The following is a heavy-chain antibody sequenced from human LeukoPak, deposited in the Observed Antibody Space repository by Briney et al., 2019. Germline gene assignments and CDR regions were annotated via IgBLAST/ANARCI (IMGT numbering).Heavy chain of an antibody. D-gene: IGHD3-10*01. Sequence: PGRSLRLSCAASGFTFRDAAMTWVRQAPGKGLEWVALISHDESTKHYADSVKGRFTISRDNSKNTLYLLMNNLRVEDTAVYYCAKDRIVISFGDVSKHWGQGTLVTVSS. V-gene: IGHV3-30*18. J-gene: IGHJ1*01. CDR2: ISHDESTK. CDR3: AKDRIVISFGDVSKH. CDR1: GFTFRDAA.